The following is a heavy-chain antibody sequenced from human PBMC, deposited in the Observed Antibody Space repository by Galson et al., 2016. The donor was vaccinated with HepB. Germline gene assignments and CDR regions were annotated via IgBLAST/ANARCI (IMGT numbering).Heavy chain of an antibody. D-gene: IGHD3-16*01. CDR1: GFTFSGFA. Sequence: SLRLSCAASGFTFSGFAMSWVRLAPGMGPEWVSSIGGYGETTYYADSVKGRFTISRDHRNGTVFLQMDNLRAEDTAICHCTKNPGNYVGWFDPWGQGTLVTVSS. V-gene: IGHV3-23*01. CDR3: TKNPGNYVGWFDP. CDR2: IGGYGETT. J-gene: IGHJ5*02.